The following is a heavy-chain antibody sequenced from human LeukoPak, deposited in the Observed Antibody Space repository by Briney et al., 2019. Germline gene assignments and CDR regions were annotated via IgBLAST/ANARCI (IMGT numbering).Heavy chain of an antibody. V-gene: IGHV4-59*10. J-gene: IGHJ6*03. CDR3: ARSRYNWNDDDYYYYMDV. CDR2: IYTSGST. D-gene: IGHD1-20*01. Sequence: SETLSLTCAVYGGSFSSYYWSWIRQPAGKGLEWIGRIYTSGSTNYNPSLKSRVTMSVDTSKNQFSLKLSSVTAADTAVYYCARSRYNWNDDDYYYYMDVWGKGTTVTVSS. CDR1: GGSFSSYY.